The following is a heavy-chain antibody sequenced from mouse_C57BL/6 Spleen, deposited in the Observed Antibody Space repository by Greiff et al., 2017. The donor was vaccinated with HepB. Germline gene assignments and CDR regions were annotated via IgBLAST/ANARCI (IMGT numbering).Heavy chain of an antibody. D-gene: IGHD1-2*01. CDR3: ASDYYGLAY. V-gene: IGHV2-2*01. J-gene: IGHJ3*01. CDR2: IWSGGST. CDR1: GFSLTSYG. Sequence: VKLQESGPGLVQPSQSLSITCTVSGFSLTSYGVHWVRQSPGKGLEWLGVIWSGGSTDYNAAFISRLSISKDNSKSQVFFKMNSLQADDTAIYYCASDYYGLAYWGQGTLVTVSA.